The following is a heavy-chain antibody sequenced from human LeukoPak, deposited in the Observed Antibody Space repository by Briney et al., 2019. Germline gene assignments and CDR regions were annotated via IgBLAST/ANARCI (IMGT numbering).Heavy chain of an antibody. Sequence: SETLSLTCLVSGVYFGSSGCYWGWLRQPPGKGLEWIGSIFYTGNSYSNPSLHSRVTISADTSKNQFSLKLQSVTAADTAVYYCARLGASLVWDSGSFPDSWGQGTLVTVTS. D-gene: IGHD3-10*01. V-gene: IGHV4-39*01. CDR2: IFYTGNS. CDR3: ARLGASLVWDSGSFPDS. CDR1: GVYFGSSGCY. J-gene: IGHJ4*02.